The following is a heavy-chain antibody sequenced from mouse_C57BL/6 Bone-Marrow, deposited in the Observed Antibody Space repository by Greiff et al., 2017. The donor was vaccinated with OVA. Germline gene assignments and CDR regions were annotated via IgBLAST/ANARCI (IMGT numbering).Heavy chain of an antibody. CDR1: GFNIKDYY. D-gene: IGHD1-1*01. V-gene: IGHV14-1*01. CDR3: TTPYGSSYRWYFDV. Sequence: EVQLQQSGAELVRPGASVKLSCTASGFNIKDYYMHWVKQRPEQGLEWIGRIDPEDGDTEYAPKFQGKATMTADTSSNTAYLQLSSLTSEDTAVYYCTTPYGSSYRWYFDVWGTGTTVTVSS. CDR2: IDPEDGDT. J-gene: IGHJ1*03.